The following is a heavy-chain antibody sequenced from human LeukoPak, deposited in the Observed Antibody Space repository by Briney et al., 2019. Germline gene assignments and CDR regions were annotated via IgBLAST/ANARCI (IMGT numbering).Heavy chain of an antibody. J-gene: IGHJ4*02. CDR1: GYSFTSYW. Sequence: GESLKISCQGSGYSFTSYWIGWVRQMPGKGLEWMGIIYPGDSDTRYSPSFQGQVTISADKSSTAYLQWSSLKASDTAMYYCARLWGFYFDYWGQGTPVTVSS. CDR3: ARLWGFYFDY. V-gene: IGHV5-51*01. CDR2: IYPGDSDT. D-gene: IGHD3-16*01.